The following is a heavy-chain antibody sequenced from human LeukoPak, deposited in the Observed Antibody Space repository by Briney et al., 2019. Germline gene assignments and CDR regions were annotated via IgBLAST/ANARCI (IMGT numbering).Heavy chain of an antibody. CDR2: VYYTGST. CDR1: GASVSSGGFY. CDR3: ARHSGSGSLSRPFDP. J-gene: IGHJ5*02. V-gene: IGHV4-39*01. Sequence: SETLSLTCTVSGASVSSGGFYWGWLRQTPGKGPEWIATVYYTGSTYYNPSLKSRVTISIDTSKNQFSLRLTSVTTTDTAIYHCARHSGSGSLSRPFDPWGRGTLVTVSS. D-gene: IGHD3-10*01.